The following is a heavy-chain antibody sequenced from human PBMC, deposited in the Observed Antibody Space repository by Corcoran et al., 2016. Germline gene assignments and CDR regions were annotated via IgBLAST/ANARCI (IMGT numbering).Heavy chain of an antibody. Sequence: QVQLQESGPGLVKPSETLSLTCTVSGGSISSYYWSWIRQPPGTGLEWIGYIYYSGSTNYNPSLESRVTITVDTSKNQFSLKLSSVTAADAAVDYWARESPKGCSSTSCHPAGMDVWGQGTTVTVSS. CDR3: ARESPKGCSSTSCHPAGMDV. D-gene: IGHD2-2*01. V-gene: IGHV4-59*13. CDR2: IYYSGST. J-gene: IGHJ6*02. CDR1: GGSISSYY.